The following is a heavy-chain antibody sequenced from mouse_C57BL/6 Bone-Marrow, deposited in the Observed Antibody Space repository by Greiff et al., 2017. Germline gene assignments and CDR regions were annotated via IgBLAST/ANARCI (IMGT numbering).Heavy chain of an antibody. D-gene: IGHD2-2*01. V-gene: IGHV1-15*01. CDR2: IDPGTGGT. CDR3: SRGLPVYAMDY. CDR1: GYTFTDYE. J-gene: IGHJ4*01. Sequence: QVHVKQSGAELVRPGASVTLSCKASGYTFTDYEMHWVKQTPVHGLEWIGAIDPGTGGTAYNQKFKGKAILTADKSSSTAYMELRSLTSEDSAVYYCSRGLPVYAMDYWGQGTSVTVSS.